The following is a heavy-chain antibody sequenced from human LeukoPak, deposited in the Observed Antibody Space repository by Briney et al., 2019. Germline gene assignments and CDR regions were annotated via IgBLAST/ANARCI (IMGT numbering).Heavy chain of an antibody. CDR2: ISAYNGNT. J-gene: IGHJ6*02. CDR3: ARDQGRGLTVTSNSDYYYYGMDV. Sequence: ASVKVSCKASGYTFTSYGISWVRQAPGQGLEWMGWISAYNGNTNYAQKLQGRVTMTTDTSTSTAYMELRSLRSDDTAVYYCARDQGRGLTVTSNSDYYYYGMDVWGQGTTVTVSS. CDR1: GYTFTSYG. V-gene: IGHV1-18*01. D-gene: IGHD4-17*01.